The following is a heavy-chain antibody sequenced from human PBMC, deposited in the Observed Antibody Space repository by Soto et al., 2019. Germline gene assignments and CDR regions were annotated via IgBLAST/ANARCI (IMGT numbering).Heavy chain of an antibody. J-gene: IGHJ4*02. Sequence: EVQLLESGGGLIQPGGSLRLSCVASGFTFRSYAMSWVRRAPGKGLEWVSAISGSGGTSYFADSVRGRFTISRDSSNNTLYLHLSNLRVEDTAEYFCAKGQGSSWNVDYWGPGTLVTVSS. CDR2: ISGSGGTS. CDR3: AKGQGSSWNVDY. D-gene: IGHD6-13*01. V-gene: IGHV3-23*01. CDR1: GFTFRSYA.